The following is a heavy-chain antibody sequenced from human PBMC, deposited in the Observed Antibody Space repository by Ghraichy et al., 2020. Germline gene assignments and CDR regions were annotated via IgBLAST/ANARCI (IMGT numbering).Heavy chain of an antibody. V-gene: IGHV1-2*04. J-gene: IGHJ6*02. D-gene: IGHD1-7*01. CDR3: ARYGLELRGMDV. CDR1: GYTFTGYY. CDR2: INPNSGGT. Sequence: ASVKVSCKASGYTFTGYYMHWVRQAPGQGLEWMGWINPNSGGTNYAQKFQGWVTMTRDTSISTAYMELSRLRSDDTAVYYCARYGLELRGMDVWGQGTTVTVSS.